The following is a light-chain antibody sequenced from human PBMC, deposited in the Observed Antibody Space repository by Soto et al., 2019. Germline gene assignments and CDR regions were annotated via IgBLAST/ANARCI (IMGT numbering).Light chain of an antibody. Sequence: EVVLTQSPGALSLSPGEGVTLSCRASQNIRGNELAWYRQKRGQAPRLLIYGGSSRAEGIPDRFSGRGTGTNLTLTISRLEPEDSAVYYCQGYGTSHPWTFGQGTKLEIK. CDR3: QGYGTSHPWT. V-gene: IGKV3-20*01. CDR2: GGS. CDR1: QNIRGNE. J-gene: IGKJ1*01.